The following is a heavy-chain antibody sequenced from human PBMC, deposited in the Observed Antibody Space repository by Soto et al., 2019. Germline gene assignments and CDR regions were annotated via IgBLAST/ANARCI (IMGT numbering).Heavy chain of an antibody. Sequence: SETLSLTCTVSGDSTNSYYWSWIRQPPGKGLEWIGYIYYSGSTNYNPSLKSRVTMSIDTSKNQFSLKLSSVTAADTAVYYCAREVPYYDFWSGYYSVLDYWGQGTLVTVSS. CDR1: GDSTNSYY. J-gene: IGHJ4*02. V-gene: IGHV4-59*01. D-gene: IGHD3-3*01. CDR3: AREVPYYDFWSGYYSVLDY. CDR2: IYYSGST.